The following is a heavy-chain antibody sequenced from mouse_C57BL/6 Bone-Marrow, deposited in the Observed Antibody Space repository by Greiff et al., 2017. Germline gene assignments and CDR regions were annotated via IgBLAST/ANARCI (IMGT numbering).Heavy chain of an antibody. CDR3: AGSGYYYGSSLFAY. Sequence: QVQLQQSGAELVRPGTSVKVSCKASGYAFTNYLIEWVKQRPGQGLEWIGVINPGSGGTNYNEKFKGKATLTADKSSSTAYMQLSSLTSEDSAVCFCAGSGYYYGSSLFAYWGQGTLVTGSA. CDR2: INPGSGGT. CDR1: GYAFTNYL. J-gene: IGHJ3*01. D-gene: IGHD1-1*01. V-gene: IGHV1-54*01.